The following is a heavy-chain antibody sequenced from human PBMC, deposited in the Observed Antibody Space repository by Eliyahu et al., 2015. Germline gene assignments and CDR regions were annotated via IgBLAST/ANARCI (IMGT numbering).Heavy chain of an antibody. D-gene: IGHD2-21*01. Sequence: QLQLQESGPGLVKPSETLSLTCTVSGGSISSSSYYWGWIRQPPGKGLEWIGSIYYSGSTYYNPSLKSRVTISVDTSKNQFSLKLSSVTGTDTAVYYCARHGGGAYCGGDCLRPFDIWGQGTMVTVSS. CDR3: ARHGGGAYCGGDCLRPFDI. J-gene: IGHJ3*02. CDR2: IYYSGST. V-gene: IGHV4-39*01. CDR1: GGSISSSSYY.